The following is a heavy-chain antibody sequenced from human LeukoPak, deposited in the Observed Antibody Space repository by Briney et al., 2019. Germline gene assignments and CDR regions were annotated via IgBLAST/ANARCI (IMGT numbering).Heavy chain of an antibody. J-gene: IGHJ5*02. CDR3: ARDESSYDYGGNSNWFDP. D-gene: IGHD4-23*01. CDR1: GGSISSGGYY. CDR2: IYHSGST. Sequence: PSETLSLTCTVSGGSISSGGYYWSWIRQPPGKGLEWIGYIYHSGSTYYNPSLKSRVTISVDRSKNQFSLKLSSVTAADTAVYYCARDESSYDYGGNSNWFDPWGQGTLVTVSS. V-gene: IGHV4-30-2*01.